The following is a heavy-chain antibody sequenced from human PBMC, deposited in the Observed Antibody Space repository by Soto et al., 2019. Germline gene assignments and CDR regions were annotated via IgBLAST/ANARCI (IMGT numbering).Heavy chain of an antibody. CDR1: GGTFSSYA. CDR3: ARGGAAAGGTRNWFDP. CDR2: IIPIFGTA. Sequence: QVQLVQSGAEVKKPGSSVKVSCKASGGTFSSYAISWVRQAPGQGLEWMGGIIPIFGTANYAQKFQGRVTITAEESTSTAYMELSSMRAEDTAVYYCARGGAAAGGTRNWFDPWGQGTLVTVSS. V-gene: IGHV1-69*01. J-gene: IGHJ5*02. D-gene: IGHD6-13*01.